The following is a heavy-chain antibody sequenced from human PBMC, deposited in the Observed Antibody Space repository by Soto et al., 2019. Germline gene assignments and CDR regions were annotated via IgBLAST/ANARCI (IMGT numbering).Heavy chain of an antibody. Sequence: PSETLSLTCTVSGGSISSYYWSWIRQPPGKGLEWIGEINHSGNTNYNPSLRSRVTISIDTSKNQLSLNLRSVSAADTAVYYCARGRGDFDAWRQRTPVTVSS. CDR2: INHSGNT. V-gene: IGHV4-34*01. J-gene: IGHJ5*02. CDR1: GGSISSYY. D-gene: IGHD2-21*02. CDR3: ARGRGDFDA.